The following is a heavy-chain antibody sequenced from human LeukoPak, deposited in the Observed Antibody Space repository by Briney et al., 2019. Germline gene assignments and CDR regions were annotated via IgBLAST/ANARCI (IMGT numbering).Heavy chain of an antibody. CDR2: IYYSGTT. J-gene: IGHJ4*02. Sequence: SETLSLTCTVSGGSMNYGGWIRQPPGQGLEWIGSIYYSGTTYYNPSLKSRVTISVDTSKNQFSLKLSSVTAADTAVYYCVRDSDDYYWALDFWGQGTPVTVSS. CDR3: VRDSDDYYWALDF. CDR1: GGSMNY. D-gene: IGHD3-10*01. V-gene: IGHV4-39*02.